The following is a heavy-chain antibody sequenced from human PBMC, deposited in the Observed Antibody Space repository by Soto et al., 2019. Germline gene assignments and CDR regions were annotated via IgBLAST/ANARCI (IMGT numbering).Heavy chain of an antibody. CDR1: GFTFSTYT. J-gene: IGHJ4*02. D-gene: IGHD3-22*01. V-gene: IGHV3-43*01. CDR2: TNSDGTDS. CDR3: AKSLYYYDSSPLDH. Sequence: LRLSCASSGFTFSTYTMNWVRQAPGKGLEWVSLTNSDGTDSYYMDSVKGRFTISRDNAKSTLYLQMDRLRPEDTALYFCAKSLYYYDSSPLDHWGQGTLVTVSS.